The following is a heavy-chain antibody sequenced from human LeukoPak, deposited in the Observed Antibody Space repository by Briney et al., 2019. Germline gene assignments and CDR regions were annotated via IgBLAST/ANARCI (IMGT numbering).Heavy chain of an antibody. CDR2: IYYSGST. Sequence: SETLSLTCTVSGGSISSSGYYWGWIRQPPGEGLEWIASIYYSGSTYYNPSLKGRVTISVDTSKNQLSLKLSSLTAADTAVYYCARHEYSGSYYGLSWFDPWGQGTLVTVSS. D-gene: IGHD1-26*01. CDR1: GGSISSSGYY. CDR3: ARHEYSGSYYGLSWFDP. V-gene: IGHV4-39*01. J-gene: IGHJ5*02.